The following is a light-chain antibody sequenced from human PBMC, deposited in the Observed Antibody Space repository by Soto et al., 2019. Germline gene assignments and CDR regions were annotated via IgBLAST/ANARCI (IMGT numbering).Light chain of an antibody. CDR1: SSDVGGYNY. CDR3: SSYAGSSNV. V-gene: IGLV2-8*01. CDR2: EVS. Sequence: QSVLTQPPSASGSPGQSVTISCTGTSSDVGGYNYVSWYQQHPGKAPKLMIYEVSQRPSGVPDRFSGSKSGNTASLTVSGLQAEDEADYYCSSYAGSSNVFGTGTKVTV. J-gene: IGLJ1*01.